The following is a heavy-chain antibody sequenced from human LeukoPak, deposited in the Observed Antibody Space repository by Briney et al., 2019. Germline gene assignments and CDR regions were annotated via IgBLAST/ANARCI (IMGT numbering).Heavy chain of an antibody. CDR1: GFTFRSYS. Sequence: GSLRLSCAASGFTFRSYSMNWVRQAPGKGLEWVSSISSSSSYIYYADSVKGRFTISRDNAKNSLYLQMNSLRAEDTAVYYCARAPRYSGSLHAFDIWGQGTMVTVSS. CDR3: ARAPRYSGSLHAFDI. V-gene: IGHV3-21*01. D-gene: IGHD1-26*01. CDR2: ISSSSSYI. J-gene: IGHJ3*02.